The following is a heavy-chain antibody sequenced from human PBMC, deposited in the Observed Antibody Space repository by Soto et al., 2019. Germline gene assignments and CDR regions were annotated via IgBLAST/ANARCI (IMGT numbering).Heavy chain of an antibody. CDR2: VSHDGRNT. J-gene: IGHJ4*02. D-gene: IGHD6-19*01. V-gene: IGHV3-30*18. Sequence: VQLVESGGGVVQPGRSLRLSCAASGFTFSDYAMHWVRQAPGKGLEWVAVVSHDGRNTHYADSVKGRFTISGDSSKNTVSLEMTSLRAGDTAVYYCAKGGRQWLVTSDFNYWGQGALVTVSS. CDR3: AKGGRQWLVTSDFNY. CDR1: GFTFSDYA.